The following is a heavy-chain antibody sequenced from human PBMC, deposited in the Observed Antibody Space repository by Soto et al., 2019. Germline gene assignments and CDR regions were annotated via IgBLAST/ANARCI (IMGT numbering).Heavy chain of an antibody. V-gene: IGHV1-46*01. CDR2: INPNGGST. Sequence: QEELVQSGAEVKKPGASVKISCKASGYTFIHYYIHWVRQAPGQGLEWVAIINPNGGSTNYAQKFQGRVTVTSDTSTTTVSMELNSLESDDTAVYFCARSLLQGDFWGQGTLVTVSS. CDR1: GYTFIHYY. CDR3: ARSLLQGDF. J-gene: IGHJ4*02. D-gene: IGHD2-21*01.